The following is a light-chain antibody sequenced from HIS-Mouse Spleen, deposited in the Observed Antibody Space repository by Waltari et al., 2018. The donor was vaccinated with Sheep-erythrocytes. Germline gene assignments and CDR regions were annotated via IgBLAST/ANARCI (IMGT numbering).Light chain of an antibody. V-gene: IGLV4-69*01. CDR1: TGHSSYT. J-gene: IGLJ2*01. Sequence: QLVLTQSPSASASLRASFKLTCTLSTGHSSYTIQWHHQQPEKGPRYLMKLNSDGSHRKGGGIPHRFSGSSTGAGRYLTISSLQSEDEADYYCQTWGTGIQVFGGGTKLTVL. CDR2: LNSDGSH. CDR3: QTWGTGIQV.